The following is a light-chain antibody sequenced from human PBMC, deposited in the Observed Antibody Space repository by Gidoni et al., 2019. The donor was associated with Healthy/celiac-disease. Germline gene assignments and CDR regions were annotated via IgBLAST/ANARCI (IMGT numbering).Light chain of an antibody. CDR2: DVS. V-gene: IGLV2-14*01. Sequence: QSALTQPASVSGSPGQSIPISCTGTSSDVGGYNYVSWYQQHPGKAPKLMIYDVSNRPSGVSNRFSGSKSGNTASLTISGLQAEDEAYYYCSSYTSSSTGGYVFGTGTKVTVL. J-gene: IGLJ1*01. CDR1: SSDVGGYNY. CDR3: SSYTSSSTGGYV.